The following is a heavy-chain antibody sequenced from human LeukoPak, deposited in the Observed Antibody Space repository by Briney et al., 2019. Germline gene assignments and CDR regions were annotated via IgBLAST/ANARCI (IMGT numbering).Heavy chain of an antibody. CDR1: GFTFTSYS. CDR3: ARGYYNDY. J-gene: IGHJ4*02. Sequence: GGSLRLSCAASGFTFTSYSMNWVRQAPGKGLDGVSYISSSSSTIYYADSVKSRFTISRDNAKNSLYLQMNSLRAEDTAVYYCARGYYNDYWGQGTLVTVSS. CDR2: ISSSSSTI. V-gene: IGHV3-48*01.